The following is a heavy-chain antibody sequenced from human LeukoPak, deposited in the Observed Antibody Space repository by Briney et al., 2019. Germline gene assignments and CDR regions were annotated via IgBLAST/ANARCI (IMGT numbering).Heavy chain of an antibody. CDR3: ARGYCSSTSCYTSYYYYGMDV. J-gene: IGHJ6*02. D-gene: IGHD2-2*02. CDR1: GFTFSSYG. CDR2: IWYDGSNK. V-gene: IGHV3-33*01. Sequence: GGSLRLSCAASGFTFSSYGMHWVRQAPGKGLEWVAVIWYDGSNKYYADSVKGRFTISRDNSKNTLYLQMNSLRAEDTAVYHCARGYCSSTSCYTSYYYYGMDVWGQGTTVTVSS.